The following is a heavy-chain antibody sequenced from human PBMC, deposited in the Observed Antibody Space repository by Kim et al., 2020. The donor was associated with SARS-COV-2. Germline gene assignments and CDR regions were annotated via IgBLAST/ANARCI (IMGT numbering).Heavy chain of an antibody. Sequence: SLRLSCAASGFTFGDSALHLVRQAPGKFLEWVSGISWHSGSIGYADSVKGRFTISRYNAKNSLYLQMNSLRADDTALYYCAKAHGAAGTEEVYYFDYWGQGTLVTVAS. V-gene: IGHV3-9*01. D-gene: IGHD1-1*01. J-gene: IGHJ4*02. CDR3: AKAHGAAGTEEVYYFDY. CDR2: ISWHSGSI. CDR1: GFTFGDSA.